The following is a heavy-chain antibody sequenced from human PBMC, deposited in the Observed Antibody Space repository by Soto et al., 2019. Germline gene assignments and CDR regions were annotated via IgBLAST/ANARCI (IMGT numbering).Heavy chain of an antibody. Sequence: PGESLKISCKGSGYSFTSYWIGWVRQMPGKGLEWMGIIYPGDSDTRYSPSFQGQVTISADKSISTAYLQWSSLKASDTAMYYCARLRLPIVVVVAAAPLGIWFDPWGQGTLVTVSS. D-gene: IGHD2-15*01. J-gene: IGHJ5*02. CDR3: ARLRLPIVVVVAAAPLGIWFDP. V-gene: IGHV5-51*01. CDR1: GYSFTSYW. CDR2: IYPGDSDT.